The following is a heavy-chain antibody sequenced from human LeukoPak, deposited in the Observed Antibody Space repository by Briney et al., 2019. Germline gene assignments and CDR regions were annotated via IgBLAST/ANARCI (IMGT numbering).Heavy chain of an antibody. D-gene: IGHD6-13*01. J-gene: IGHJ4*03. CDR1: GGSFSGYY. CDR2: INHSGST. V-gene: IGHV4-34*01. Sequence: SETLSLTCAVSGGSFSGYYWSWIRQPPGKGLEWIGGINHSGSTNYNPVVKSRVTISVDTSKNQFSLQLRSLTAADTAVYYFARGRDPRFRTSSRWYYFDSRGQEALVTVSS. CDR3: ARGRDPRFRTSSRWYYFDS.